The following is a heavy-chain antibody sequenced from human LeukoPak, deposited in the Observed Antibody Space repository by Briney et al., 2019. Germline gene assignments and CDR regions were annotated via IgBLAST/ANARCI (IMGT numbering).Heavy chain of an antibody. CDR1: GYTFTSYG. Sequence: ASVKVSCKASGYTFTSYGISWVRQAPGQGLEWMGWISAYNGNTNYAQKLQGRVAVTRDTSTSTVHMELSGLRSEDTAVYYCARDQEAFDYWGQGTLVTVSS. CDR3: ARDQEAFDY. J-gene: IGHJ4*02. CDR2: ISAYNGNT. V-gene: IGHV1-18*01.